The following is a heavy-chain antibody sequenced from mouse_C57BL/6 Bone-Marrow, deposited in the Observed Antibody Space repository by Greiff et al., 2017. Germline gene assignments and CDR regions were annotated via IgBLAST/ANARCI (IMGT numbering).Heavy chain of an antibody. D-gene: IGHD4-1*01. CDR2: ISYDGSN. Sequence: EVQLKESGPGLVKPSQSLSLTCSVTGYSITSGYYWNWIRQFPGNKLEWMGYISYDGSNNYNPSLKNRISITRDTSKNQFFLKLNSVTTEDTATYYCAKKLGPWYFDVWGTGTTVTVSS. J-gene: IGHJ1*03. V-gene: IGHV3-6*01. CDR3: AKKLGPWYFDV. CDR1: GYSITSGYY.